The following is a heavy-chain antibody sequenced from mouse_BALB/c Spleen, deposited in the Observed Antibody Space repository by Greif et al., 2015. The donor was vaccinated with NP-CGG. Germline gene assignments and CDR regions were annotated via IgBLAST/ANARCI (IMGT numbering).Heavy chain of an antibody. J-gene: IGHJ1*01. CDR2: IRSKSNNYAT. V-gene: IGHV10S3*01. D-gene: IGHD1-1*02. CDR3: VGGYWYFDV. CDR1: GFTFNTNA. Sequence: EVKLMESGGGLVQTTGSLKLSCAASGFTFNTNAMNWVRQAPGKGLDWVASIRSKSNNYATSYADSVKNRFTISIDDSQSMLYLHMNNLKTEDTAMDYCVGGYWYFDVWVAGTTVTVSS.